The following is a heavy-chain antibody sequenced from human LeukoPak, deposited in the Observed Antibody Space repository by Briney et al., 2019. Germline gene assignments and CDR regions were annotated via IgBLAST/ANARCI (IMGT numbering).Heavy chain of an antibody. J-gene: IGHJ6*02. V-gene: IGHV3-73*01. CDR2: IRSKAYSYAT. CDR1: GFALSDSS. Sequence: AGGSLRLSCAASGFALSDSSLHWVRQASGKGLEWVGRIRSKAYSYATAYAASVKGRFTISRDDSKNTAYLQMNSLNTEDTAVYYCTRVVPAVSGMDVWSQGTTVTVSS. CDR3: TRVVPAVSGMDV. D-gene: IGHD2-2*01.